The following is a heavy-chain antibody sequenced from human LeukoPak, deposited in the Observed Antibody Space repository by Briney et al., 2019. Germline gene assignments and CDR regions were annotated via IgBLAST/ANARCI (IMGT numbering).Heavy chain of an antibody. V-gene: IGHV4-39*01. CDR2: IFYSGTS. Sequence: SETLSLTCTVSRGSIDNTNYYWAWIRQPPGKGLEWVGTIFYSGTSYSNPSLKSRVTISVDTSKNQFSLKLSSVTAADTAVYYCARRVAYSSSWSNWFDPWGQGTLVTVSS. J-gene: IGHJ5*02. D-gene: IGHD6-13*01. CDR3: ARRVAYSSSWSNWFDP. CDR1: RGSIDNTNYY.